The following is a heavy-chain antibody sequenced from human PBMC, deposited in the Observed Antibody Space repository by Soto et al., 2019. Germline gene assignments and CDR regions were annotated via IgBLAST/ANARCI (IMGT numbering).Heavy chain of an antibody. CDR1: GGSISSGDYY. Sequence: QVQLQESGPGLVKPSQTLSLTFTVSGGSISSGDYYWSWIRQPPGKGLEWIGYISYSGSTYYKAFLQSRRIISVDTSKNRFSLKLSSVTAADTAVYYCARSDYGDRYYFDYWGQGTLVTVSS. D-gene: IGHD4-17*01. CDR2: ISYSGST. J-gene: IGHJ4*02. V-gene: IGHV4-30-4*01. CDR3: ARSDYGDRYYFDY.